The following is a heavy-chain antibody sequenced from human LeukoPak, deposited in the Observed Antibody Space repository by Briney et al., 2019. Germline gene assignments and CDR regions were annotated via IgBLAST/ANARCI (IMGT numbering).Heavy chain of an antibody. J-gene: IGHJ4*02. CDR2: IKSKTDGGTT. V-gene: IGHV3-15*01. Sequence: PGGSLRLSCAASGFTFSNAWMSWVRQAPGKGLEWVGRIKSKTDGGTTDYAAPVKGRFTISRDDSKNTLYLQMNSLKTEDTAVYYCTTDPDLSAVAGIDWGQGALVTVSS. D-gene: IGHD6-19*01. CDR1: GFTFSNAW. CDR3: TTDPDLSAVAGID.